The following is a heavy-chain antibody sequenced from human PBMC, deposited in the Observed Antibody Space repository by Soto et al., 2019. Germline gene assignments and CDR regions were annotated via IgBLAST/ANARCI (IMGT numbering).Heavy chain of an antibody. CDR2: ISSSSSTI. CDR1: GFTFSSYS. J-gene: IGHJ4*02. V-gene: IGHV3-48*02. CDR3: ARDGPNPYYYDSSGYFHPLDY. D-gene: IGHD3-22*01. Sequence: GGSLRLSCAAPGFTFSSYSMNWVRQAPGRWLEWVSYISSSSSTIYYADSVKGRFTISRDNAKNSLYLQMNSLRDEDTAVYYCARDGPNPYYYDSSGYFHPLDYWGQGXPVTVSS.